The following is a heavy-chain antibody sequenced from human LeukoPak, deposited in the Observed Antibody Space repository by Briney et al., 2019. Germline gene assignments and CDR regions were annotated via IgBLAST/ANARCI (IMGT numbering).Heavy chain of an antibody. CDR3: ARDGGEYYYGMDV. J-gene: IGHJ6*02. D-gene: IGHD2-21*01. CDR2: IYYSGST. V-gene: IGHV4-30-4*01. Sequence: NASQTLSLTCTVSSGYISSGDYYWSWIRQPPGKGLEWIGYIYYSGSTYYNPSLKSRVTISVDTSKNQFSLKLSSVTAADTAVYYCARDGGEYYYGMDVWGQGTTVTVSS. CDR1: SGYISSGDYY.